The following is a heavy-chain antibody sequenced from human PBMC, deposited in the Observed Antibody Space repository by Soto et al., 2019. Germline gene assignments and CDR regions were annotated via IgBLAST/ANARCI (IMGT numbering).Heavy chain of an antibody. CDR3: ENTSYDFWSRYAPSYYYGMDI. J-gene: IGHJ6*02. Sequence: PGESLRLSCAAAGFSFSDYGIHWVRHPPGGGLEWVAVIPYDGINKYYTDSVKGRFTISRDNSKNTLYLQMNSQRAKDTAISSCENTSYDFWSRYAPSYYYGMDIWGQGTTVTVSS. CDR2: IPYDGINK. V-gene: IGHV3-30*18. D-gene: IGHD3-3*01. CDR1: GFSFSDYG.